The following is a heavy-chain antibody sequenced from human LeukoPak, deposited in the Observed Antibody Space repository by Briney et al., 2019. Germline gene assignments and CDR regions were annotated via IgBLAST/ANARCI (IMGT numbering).Heavy chain of an antibody. Sequence: PSETLSLTCAVYGGSFSGYYWNWIRQPPGKGLQWIGEINHFGSTNYNPSLKSRVTISGDTSKKQFSLKVNSVTAADTAVYYCARGYRAPQTFYSYHYFDYWAQGTLVTVSS. V-gene: IGHV4-34*01. CDR3: ARGYRAPQTFYSYHYFDY. D-gene: IGHD5-18*01. J-gene: IGHJ4*02. CDR2: INHFGST. CDR1: GGSFSGYY.